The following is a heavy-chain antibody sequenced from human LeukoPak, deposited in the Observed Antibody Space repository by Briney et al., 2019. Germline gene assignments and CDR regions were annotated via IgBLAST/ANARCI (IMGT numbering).Heavy chain of an antibody. CDR3: ARDSRDCRGGSCYPDY. J-gene: IGHJ4*02. Sequence: YPGGSLRLSCAASGFTFSSYWMHWVRQVPGKGLVWVSCINSEGSSTNYADSVKGRFTISRDNAKNTLFLQMHSLRAEDRAVYYCARDSRDCRGGSCYPDYWGQGTLVTVSS. D-gene: IGHD2-15*01. V-gene: IGHV3-74*01. CDR2: INSEGSST. CDR1: GFTFSSYW.